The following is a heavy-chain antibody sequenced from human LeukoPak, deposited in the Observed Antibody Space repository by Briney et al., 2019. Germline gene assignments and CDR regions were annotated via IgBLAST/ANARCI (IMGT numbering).Heavy chain of an antibody. Sequence: ASVKVSCKASGYTFTGYYMHWVRQAPGQGLEWMGWINPNSGGTNYAQKFQGWVTMTRDTSISTAYMELSRLRSDDTAVYYCARLERETHIVVVTAIRWYFDLWGRGTLVTVSS. V-gene: IGHV1-2*04. CDR2: INPNSGGT. D-gene: IGHD2-21*02. CDR1: GYTFTGYY. J-gene: IGHJ2*01. CDR3: ARLERETHIVVVTAIRWYFDL.